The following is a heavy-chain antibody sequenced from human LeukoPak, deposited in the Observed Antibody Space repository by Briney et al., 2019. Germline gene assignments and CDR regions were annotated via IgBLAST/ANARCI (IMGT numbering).Heavy chain of an antibody. Sequence: GASVKVSCKASGYTFTSYDINWVRQASGQGLEWMGWMNTNSGNTGYAQKFQGRVTMTRNTSISTAYMELSSLRFEDTAVYYCARDVNGRGDDSFDIWGQGTMVTVSS. CDR3: ARDVNGRGDDSFDI. CDR2: MNTNSGNT. V-gene: IGHV1-8*01. J-gene: IGHJ3*02. D-gene: IGHD2-8*01. CDR1: GYTFTSYD.